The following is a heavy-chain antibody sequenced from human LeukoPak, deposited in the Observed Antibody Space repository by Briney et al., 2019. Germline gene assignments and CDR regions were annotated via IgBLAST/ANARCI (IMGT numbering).Heavy chain of an antibody. D-gene: IGHD6-13*01. CDR3: ARGPQRRGIAAAKRGY. CDR2: INHSGST. J-gene: IGHJ4*02. CDR1: GGSFSGYY. V-gene: IGHV4-34*01. Sequence: SETLSLTCAVYGGSFSGYYWSWICQPPGKGLEWIGEINHSGSTNYNPSLKSRVTISVDTSKNQFSLKLSSVTAADTAVYSCARGPQRRGIAAAKRGYRGQGTLVTVSS.